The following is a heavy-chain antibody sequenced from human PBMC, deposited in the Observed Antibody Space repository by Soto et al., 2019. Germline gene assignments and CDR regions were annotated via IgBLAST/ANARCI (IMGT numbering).Heavy chain of an antibody. D-gene: IGHD6-13*01. CDR2: INPSGGST. CDR1: GYTFTSYY. J-gene: IGHJ5*02. Sequence: VASVKVSCKASGYTFTSYYMHWVRQAPGQGLEWMGIINPSGGSTSYAQKFQGRVTMTRDTSTSTVYMELGSRRSEDTAVYYCARESVAAAGFDPWGQGTLVTVSS. CDR3: ARESVAAAGFDP. V-gene: IGHV1-46*01.